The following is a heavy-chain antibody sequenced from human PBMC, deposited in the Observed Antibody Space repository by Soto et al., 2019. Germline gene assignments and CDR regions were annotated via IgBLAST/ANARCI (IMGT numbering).Heavy chain of an antibody. CDR2: ISSSSSTI. V-gene: IGHV3-48*02. D-gene: IGHD3-10*01. Sequence: GGSLRLSCAASGFTFSSYSMNWVRQAPGKGLEWVSYISSSSSTIYYADSVKGRFTISRDNAKNSLYLQMNSLRDEDTAVYYCARDRGGRAKMAPMFRYYYYGMDVWGQGTTVTVYS. CDR3: ARDRGGRAKMAPMFRYYYYGMDV. CDR1: GFTFSSYS. J-gene: IGHJ6*02.